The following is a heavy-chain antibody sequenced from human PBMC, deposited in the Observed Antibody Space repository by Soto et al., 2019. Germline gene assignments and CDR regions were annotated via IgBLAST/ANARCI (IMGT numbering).Heavy chain of an antibody. J-gene: IGHJ6*02. V-gene: IGHV3-74*01. Sequence: GGSLRLSCAASGFXXXXXXXXXXXQAPGKGLVWVSXINSDGSQPRYADSVKGRFTISRDNAKNTLYLQMNSLRAEDTAVYYCARDRYQVYYYYYGMDVWGQGTTVTVSS. D-gene: IGHD2-2*01. CDR3: ARDRYQVYYYYYGMDV. CDR2: INSDGSQP. CDR1: GFXXXXXX.